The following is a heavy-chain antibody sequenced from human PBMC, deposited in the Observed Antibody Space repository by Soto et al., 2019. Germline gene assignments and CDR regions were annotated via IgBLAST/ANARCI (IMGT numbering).Heavy chain of an antibody. V-gene: IGHV1-3*01. CDR2: ISGDSGNT. CDR3: ARDGVAAGNINFDY. CDR1: GYIFTKSS. D-gene: IGHD6-19*01. Sequence: SVNVSGKASGYIFTKSSIHWVRQAPGQRLEWMGWISGDSGNTKYSPKLQDRVTITRDTSASTAYVELSSLRSEDTALYYCARDGVAAGNINFDYWGQGTLVTVSS. J-gene: IGHJ4*01.